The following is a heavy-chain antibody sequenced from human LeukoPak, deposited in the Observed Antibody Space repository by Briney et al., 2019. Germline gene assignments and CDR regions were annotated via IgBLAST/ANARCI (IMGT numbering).Heavy chain of an antibody. CDR3: AKGGPFSTSSQKYFDP. CDR2: ISGSGGEI. D-gene: IGHD6-6*01. Sequence: GGSLTLSCVASGFSLSSYGMTWVRQAPGKGLEWVSSISGSGGEIHYADSVKGRFTISRDNSKNTVYLQMNSLRDEDTAVFYCAKGGPFSTSSQKYFDPWGQGSLVIVS. CDR1: GFSLSSYG. V-gene: IGHV3-23*01. J-gene: IGHJ5*02.